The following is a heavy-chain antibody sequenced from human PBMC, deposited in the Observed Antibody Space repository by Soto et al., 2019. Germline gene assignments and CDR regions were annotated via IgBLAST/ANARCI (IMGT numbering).Heavy chain of an antibody. D-gene: IGHD6-19*01. J-gene: IGHJ6*03. Sequence: GASVKVSCKASGYTFTSYGISWVRQAPGQGLEWMGWISAYNGNTNYAQKLQGRVTMTTDTSTSTAYMELRSLRSDDTAVYYCARGGAVAGIFCYYYMDVWGKGTTVTVSS. CDR2: ISAYNGNT. CDR3: ARGGAVAGIFCYYYMDV. V-gene: IGHV1-18*01. CDR1: GYTFTSYG.